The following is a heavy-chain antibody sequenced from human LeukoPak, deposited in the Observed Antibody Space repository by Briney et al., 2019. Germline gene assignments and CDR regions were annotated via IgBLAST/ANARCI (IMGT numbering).Heavy chain of an antibody. D-gene: IGHD5-18*01. CDR1: GFTFSNAW. CDR3: TSRPTEYSYGFHY. V-gene: IGHV3-73*01. CDR2: IRSKANSYAT. Sequence: GGSLRLSCAASGFTFSNAWMSWVRQAPGKGLEWVGRIRSKANSYATAYAASVKGRFTISRDDSKNTAYLQMNSLKTEDTAVYYCTSRPTEYSYGFHYWGQGTLVTVSS. J-gene: IGHJ4*02.